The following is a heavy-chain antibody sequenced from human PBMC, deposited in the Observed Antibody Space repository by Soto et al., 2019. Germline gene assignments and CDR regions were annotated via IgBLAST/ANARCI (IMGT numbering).Heavy chain of an antibody. V-gene: IGHV3-23*01. D-gene: IGHD6-13*01. Sequence: EVQLLESGGGLVQPGGSLRLSCAASGFTFSSYAMSWVRQAPGKGLEWVSAISGSGGSTYYADSVKGRFTISRDNSKDTLYLQMNSLRAEDTAVYYCAKAGAAAGIYNWFDPWGQGTLVTVSS. CDR1: GFTFSSYA. CDR2: ISGSGGST. J-gene: IGHJ5*02. CDR3: AKAGAAAGIYNWFDP.